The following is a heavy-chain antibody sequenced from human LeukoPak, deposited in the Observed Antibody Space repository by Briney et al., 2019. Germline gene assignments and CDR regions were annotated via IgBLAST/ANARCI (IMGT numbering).Heavy chain of an antibody. CDR2: ISSSGSTI. D-gene: IGHD1-14*01. J-gene: IGHJ4*02. Sequence: TGGSLRLSCAASGFTFSDHYMSWIRQAPGKGLEWVSYISSSGSTIYYADSVKGRFTISRDNAKNSLYLQMNSLRAEDTAVYYCARDLRRPRNLFDYWGQGTLVTVSS. V-gene: IGHV3-11*04. CDR3: ARDLRRPRNLFDY. CDR1: GFTFSDHY.